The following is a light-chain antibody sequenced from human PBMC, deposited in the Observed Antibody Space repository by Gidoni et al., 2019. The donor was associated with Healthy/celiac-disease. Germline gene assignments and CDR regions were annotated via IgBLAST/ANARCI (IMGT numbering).Light chain of an antibody. CDR1: NSDIGNYNY. CDR2: DVS. J-gene: IGLJ1*01. V-gene: IGLV2-14*01. CDR3: SSYTSNSTLYV. Sequence: QSALTQPASVSGSPGQSITISCTGTNSDIGNYNYVSWYQQHPGKAPKLIIYDVSNRPSGISTRFSGSKSGITASLTISGLQAEDEADYFCSSYTSNSTLYVFGTGTKVTFL.